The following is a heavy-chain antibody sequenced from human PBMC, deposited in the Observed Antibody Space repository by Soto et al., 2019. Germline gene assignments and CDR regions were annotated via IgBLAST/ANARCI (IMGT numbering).Heavy chain of an antibody. D-gene: IGHD3-10*01. J-gene: IGHJ5*02. Sequence: PSQTLSLTCAISGDSVSSYSAAWNWIRQSPSGGLEWLGRTYYRSSFFRDYAESVKSRIIINPDTSKNQFSLQLKSVTPEDTAVYYCVRDRYSSSGWFDPWGQGTPVTVSS. V-gene: IGHV6-1*01. CDR1: GDSVSSYSAA. CDR2: TYYRSSFFR. CDR3: VRDRYSSSGWFDP.